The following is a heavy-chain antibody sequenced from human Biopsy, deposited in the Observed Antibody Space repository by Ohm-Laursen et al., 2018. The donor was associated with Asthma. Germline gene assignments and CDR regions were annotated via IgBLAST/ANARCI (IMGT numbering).Heavy chain of an antibody. J-gene: IGHJ6*02. Sequence: SQTLSLTCTVSGDSITSGGCCWNWIRQHPGKGLEWIGYIHHSGTSYFNPSLKSRVSFSRDTSKNQFSLKLTSVTAADTAVYYCAKIYDRLVLYGMDVWGQGTTVTVSS. CDR3: AKIYDRLVLYGMDV. CDR2: IHHSGTS. V-gene: IGHV4-31*03. D-gene: IGHD6-19*01. CDR1: GDSITSGGCC.